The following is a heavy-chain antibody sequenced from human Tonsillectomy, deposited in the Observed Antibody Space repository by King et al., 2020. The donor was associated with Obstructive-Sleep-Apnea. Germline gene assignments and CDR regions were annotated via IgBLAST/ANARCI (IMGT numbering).Heavy chain of an antibody. CDR3: ARGSGGHRNNDAFDI. V-gene: IGHV4-59*01. CDR1: DGSISSYY. J-gene: IGHJ3*02. D-gene: IGHD1-14*01. CDR2: AYYSGST. Sequence: VQLQESGPGLVKPSETLSLTCSVPDGSISSYYWNWIRQPPGKGLEWIGYAYYSGSTDYNPSLKSRVTISVDTSKNQLSLKLTSVTAADTAVYYCARGSGGHRNNDAFDIWGQGTTVTVSS.